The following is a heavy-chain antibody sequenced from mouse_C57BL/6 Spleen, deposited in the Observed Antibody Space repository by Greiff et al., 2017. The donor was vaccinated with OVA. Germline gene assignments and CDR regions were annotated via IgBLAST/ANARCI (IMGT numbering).Heavy chain of an antibody. D-gene: IGHD1-1*01. CDR1: GYTFTSYW. V-gene: IGHV1-50*01. CDR3: AIHITTVVAPRFAY. Sequence: VQLQQPGAELVKPGASVKLSCKASGYTFTSYWMQWVKQRPGQGLEWIGEIDPSDSYTTYNQKFKGKATLTVDTSSSTAYMQLSSLTSEDSAVYYCAIHITTVVAPRFAYWGQGTLVTVSA. J-gene: IGHJ3*01. CDR2: IDPSDSYT.